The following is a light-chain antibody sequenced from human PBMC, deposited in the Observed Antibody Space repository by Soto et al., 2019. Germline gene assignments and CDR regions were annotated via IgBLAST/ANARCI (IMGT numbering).Light chain of an antibody. Sequence: NFMLTQPHSVSESPGKTVTISCTRSSGSIASNYVQWYQQRPGSAPTTVIYENNQRPSGGPDRFSGSTDGSSNSASLTISGLQTEDEADYYCQSYDTGLLGLLFGTGTKLTVL. CDR3: QSYDTGLLGLL. V-gene: IGLV6-57*04. CDR1: SGSIASNY. CDR2: ENN. J-gene: IGLJ2*01.